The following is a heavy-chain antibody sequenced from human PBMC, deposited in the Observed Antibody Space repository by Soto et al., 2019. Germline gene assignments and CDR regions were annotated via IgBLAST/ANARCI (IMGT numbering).Heavy chain of an antibody. CDR2: IYHSGST. Sequence: QVQLQESGPGLVKPSGTLSLTCAVSGGPISSSNWWSWVRKPPGKGLEWIGEIYHSGSTNYNPSLKSRVTISVDKSKNQFSLTLSSVTAADTAVYYCAYATSVATNWFDPWGQGTLVTVSS. CDR1: GGPISSSNW. V-gene: IGHV4-4*02. D-gene: IGHD4-17*01. CDR3: AYATSVATNWFDP. J-gene: IGHJ5*02.